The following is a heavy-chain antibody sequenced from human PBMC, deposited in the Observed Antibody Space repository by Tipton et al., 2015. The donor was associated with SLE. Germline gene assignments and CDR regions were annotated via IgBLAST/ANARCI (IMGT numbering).Heavy chain of an antibody. CDR3: ARYYYDSTGECLFDS. CDR1: GDSISSGRYYSS. J-gene: IGHJ4*02. V-gene: IGHV4-61*02. CDR2: ISSTGST. D-gene: IGHD3-22*01. Sequence: TLSLTCTVAGDSISSGRYYSSWSWIRQSAGKGLEWIGRISSTGSTNYNPSLKSRVTISVDTSKNQFSLNLSSVAAADTAVYYCARYYYDSTGECLFDSWGQGTLVTVSS.